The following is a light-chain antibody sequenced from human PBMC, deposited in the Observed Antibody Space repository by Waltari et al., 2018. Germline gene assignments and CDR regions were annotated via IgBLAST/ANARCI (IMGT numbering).Light chain of an antibody. CDR2: QDV. J-gene: IGLJ1*01. Sequence: SYDLTQSPSVSVSPGQTASITCSGHDLEKKYVCWYQQKPGQSPVLLIYQDVRRPSEIPERFSGSTSGKTATLTISGTQPMDEADYYCQVWDSGAAGVFGTGTKVTVL. CDR1: DLEKKY. V-gene: IGLV3-1*01. CDR3: QVWDSGAAGV.